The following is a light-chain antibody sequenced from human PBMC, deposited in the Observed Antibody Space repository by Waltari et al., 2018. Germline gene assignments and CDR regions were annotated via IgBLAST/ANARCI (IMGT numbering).Light chain of an antibody. CDR3: QSFDTSLSGATV. Sequence: QSVLTQPPSVSGAPGQRVTISCTGSIANIGAGYDVHWYQQLPGTAPKLLIYRNNTRPSGVPDRFSGSKSGTSCSLAITRLQAEDEADYYCQSFDTSLSGATVCGGGTKLTVL. J-gene: IGLJ3*02. V-gene: IGLV1-40*01. CDR1: IANIGAGYD. CDR2: RNN.